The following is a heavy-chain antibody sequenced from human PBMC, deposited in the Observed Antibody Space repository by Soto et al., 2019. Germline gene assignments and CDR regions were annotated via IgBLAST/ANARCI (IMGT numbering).Heavy chain of an antibody. CDR1: GFTFSSYA. CDR3: ARDRYYYDSSGYRDLDY. V-gene: IGHV3-30-3*01. J-gene: IGHJ4*02. CDR2: ISYDGSNK. Sequence: QVQLVESGGGVVQPGRSLRLSCAASGFTFSSYAMHWVRQAPGKGLEWVAVISYDGSNKYYADSVKGRFTISRDNSKNTLYLQMNCLRAEDTAVYYCARDRYYYDSSGYRDLDYWGQGTLVTVSS. D-gene: IGHD3-22*01.